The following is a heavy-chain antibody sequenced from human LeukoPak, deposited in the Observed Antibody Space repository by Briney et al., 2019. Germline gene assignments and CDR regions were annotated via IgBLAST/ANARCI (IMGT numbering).Heavy chain of an antibody. CDR1: GFTFSSYA. J-gene: IGHJ4*02. CDR2: ISGSGGST. Sequence: GGSLRLSCAASGFTFSSYAMSWVRQAPGKGLEWVSAISGSGGSTYYADSVKGRFTISRDNSKNTLYLQMNSLRAEDTAVYYCARLNSGSYYHPFDYWGQGTLVTVSS. CDR3: ARLNSGSYYHPFDY. V-gene: IGHV3-23*01. D-gene: IGHD1-26*01.